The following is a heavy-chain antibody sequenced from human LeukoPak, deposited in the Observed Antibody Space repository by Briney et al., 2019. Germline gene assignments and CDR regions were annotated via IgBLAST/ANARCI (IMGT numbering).Heavy chain of an antibody. Sequence: ASVKVSCKASGYTFTSYAMHWVRQAPGQRLEWMGWINAGNGNTKYSQKFQGRVTITADESTSTAYMELSSLRSEDTAVYYCASKPTPIAAAGKVSYYYGMDVWGQGTTVTVSS. CDR1: GYTFTSYA. D-gene: IGHD6-13*01. V-gene: IGHV1-3*01. J-gene: IGHJ6*02. CDR2: INAGNGNT. CDR3: ASKPTPIAAAGKVSYYYGMDV.